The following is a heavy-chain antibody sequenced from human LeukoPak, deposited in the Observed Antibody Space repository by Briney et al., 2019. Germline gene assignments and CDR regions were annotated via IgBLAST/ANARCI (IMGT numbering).Heavy chain of an antibody. J-gene: IGHJ4*02. D-gene: IGHD1-1*01. CDR1: GFTFSNFW. Sequence: PGGSLTLSCAASGFTFSNFWMGWLRQAPGKGLEWVASIKYDESEKHYVDSVKGRFTISRDNAKNSLYLQMNSLRGEDTAVYFCTRVTTNGYFEYWGQGALVTVSS. CDR3: TRVTTNGYFEY. CDR2: IKYDESEK. V-gene: IGHV3-7*04.